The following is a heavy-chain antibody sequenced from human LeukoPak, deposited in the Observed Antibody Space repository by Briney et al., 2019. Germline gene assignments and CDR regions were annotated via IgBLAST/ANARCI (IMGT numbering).Heavy chain of an antibody. Sequence: GGSLRLSCAASGFAFTDYYMSWIRQAPGKGLDWVSYISISGTTINYADSVKGRFTISRDNAKNSLYLQMNSLRAEDTAVYYCAREMDCSSTSCYHFDYWGQGTLVTVSS. D-gene: IGHD2-2*01. J-gene: IGHJ4*02. V-gene: IGHV3-11*04. CDR3: AREMDCSSTSCYHFDY. CDR2: ISISGTTI. CDR1: GFAFTDYY.